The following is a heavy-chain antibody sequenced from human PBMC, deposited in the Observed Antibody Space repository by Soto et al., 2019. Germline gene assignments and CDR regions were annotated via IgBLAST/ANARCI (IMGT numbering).Heavy chain of an antibody. J-gene: IGHJ3*02. CDR1: GGTFSSYT. CDR3: ARGTAVAYAFDI. CDR2: IIPILGIA. Sequence: QFQLVQSGAEVKKPGSSVKVSCKASGGTFSSYTISWVRQAPGQGLEWMGRIIPILGIANYAQKFQGRVTITADKSTSTAYMELSRLRSEDTAVYYCARGTAVAYAFDIWGQGTMVTVSS. V-gene: IGHV1-69*02. D-gene: IGHD6-19*01.